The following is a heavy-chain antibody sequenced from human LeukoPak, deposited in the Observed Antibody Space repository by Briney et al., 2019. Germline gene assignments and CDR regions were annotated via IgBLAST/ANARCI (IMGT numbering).Heavy chain of an antibody. Sequence: SETLSLTCSVSDDSITIYYWTWIRQPPGKGLEWIGYIDHTGATNYNPSLNSRVTISRDTSKNHFSLQLSSVTAADTAVYFCARGRVSSSTWHSTYYYYFYMDVWGKGTTVTVSS. V-gene: IGHV4-59*01. CDR3: ARGRVSSSTWHSTYYYYFYMDV. CDR1: DDSITIYY. CDR2: IDHTGAT. J-gene: IGHJ6*03. D-gene: IGHD4-11*01.